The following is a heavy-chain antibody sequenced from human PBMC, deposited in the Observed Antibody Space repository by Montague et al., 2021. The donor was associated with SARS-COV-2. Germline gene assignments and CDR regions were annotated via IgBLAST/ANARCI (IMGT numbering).Heavy chain of an antibody. CDR3: ARRYSSSWTGDQDYFDY. Sequence: SETLSLTCTVSGGSISSSSYYWGWIRQPPGKGLEWIGSIYYSGSTYYNPSLKSRVTISVDTSKNQFSLKLSSVTAADTAVYYCARRYSSSWTGDQDYFDYWGQGTLVTVSS. CDR2: IYYSGST. J-gene: IGHJ4*02. V-gene: IGHV4-39*07. CDR1: GGSISSSSYY. D-gene: IGHD6-13*01.